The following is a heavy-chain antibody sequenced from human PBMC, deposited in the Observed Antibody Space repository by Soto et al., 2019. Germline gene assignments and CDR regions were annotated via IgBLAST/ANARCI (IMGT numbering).Heavy chain of an antibody. Sequence: QAHLAQSGAEVKKPGSSVTVSCKASGGTFNSYGISWVRQAPVQGLDWMGVIIPLYGTVNYAQKFQGRVSITADKSTSTAYIDLNSLRSADTAVYYWARVRVIRGVIPSHFGLWGQGTLVTVSS. D-gene: IGHD3-10*01. CDR1: GGTFNSYG. V-gene: IGHV1-69*06. CDR3: ARVRVIRGVIPSHFGL. J-gene: IGHJ4*02. CDR2: IIPLYGTV.